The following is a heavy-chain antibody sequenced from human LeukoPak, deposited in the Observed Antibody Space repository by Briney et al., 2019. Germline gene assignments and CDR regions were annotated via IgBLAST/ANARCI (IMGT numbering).Heavy chain of an antibody. V-gene: IGHV4-59*01. D-gene: IGHD3-10*01. Sequence: TSETLSLTCTVSGGSISSYYWSWIRQPPGKGLEWIGYIYYSGSTNYNPSLKSRVTISVDTSKNQFSLKLSSVTAADTAVYYCARITMAQSGSGSDYYYYGMDVWGQGTTVTISS. J-gene: IGHJ6*02. CDR3: ARITMAQSGSGSDYYYYGMDV. CDR1: GGSISSYY. CDR2: IYYSGST.